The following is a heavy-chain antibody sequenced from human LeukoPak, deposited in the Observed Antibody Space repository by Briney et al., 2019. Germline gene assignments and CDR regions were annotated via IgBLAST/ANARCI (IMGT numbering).Heavy chain of an antibody. Sequence: GRSLRLSCAASGFTFSSYVMHWVRQAPGEGLEWVAVILYDGSNKYYADSVKGRFTISRDNSKNTLYLQMNSLRAEDTAVYYCASGGSGYDLDYWGQGTLVTVSS. D-gene: IGHD5-12*01. CDR3: ASGGSGYDLDY. CDR2: ILYDGSNK. V-gene: IGHV3-30*04. J-gene: IGHJ4*02. CDR1: GFTFSSYV.